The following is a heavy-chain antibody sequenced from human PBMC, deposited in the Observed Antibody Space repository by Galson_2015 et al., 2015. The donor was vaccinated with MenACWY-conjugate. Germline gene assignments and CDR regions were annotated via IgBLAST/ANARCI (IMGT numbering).Heavy chain of an antibody. CDR2: ISASGGGT. Sequence: SLRLSCAASGFTFSDYAMRWVRQAPGKGLEWVSAISASGGGTYYADSMKGRFTIFRDNSKNTLFLQVNSLRADDTAVYYCAGVLGATGQGRWGQGTLVTVSS. D-gene: IGHD1-26*01. V-gene: IGHV3-23*01. CDR3: AGVLGATGQGR. CDR1: GFTFSDYA. J-gene: IGHJ4*02.